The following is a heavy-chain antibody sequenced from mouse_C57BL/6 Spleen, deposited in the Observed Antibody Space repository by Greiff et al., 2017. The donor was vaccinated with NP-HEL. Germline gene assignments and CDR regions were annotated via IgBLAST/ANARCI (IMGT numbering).Heavy chain of an antibody. J-gene: IGHJ4*01. D-gene: IGHD1-1*01. CDR1: GYTFTSYW. Sequence: VQLQQPGAELVRPGSSVKLSCKASGYTFTSYWMDWVKQRPGKGLEWIGNIYPSDSETHYNQKFKDKATLTVDKSSSTAYMQLSSLTSEDSAVYYCARKGSIYAMDYWGQGTSVTVSS. V-gene: IGHV1-61*01. CDR3: ARKGSIYAMDY. CDR2: IYPSDSET.